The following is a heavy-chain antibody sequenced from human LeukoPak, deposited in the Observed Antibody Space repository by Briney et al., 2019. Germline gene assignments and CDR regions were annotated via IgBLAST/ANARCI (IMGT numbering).Heavy chain of an antibody. CDR1: GGSISNKY. CDR2: IYYSGST. Sequence: PSETLSLTCTVSGGSISNKYWSWIRQPPGKGLEWIGYIYYSGSTNYNPSLKSRVTISVDTSKNQFSLKLRSVTAADTAVYYCARDALLWFGEPRAYYMDVWGKGTTVTVSS. CDR3: ARDALLWFGEPRAYYMDV. V-gene: IGHV4-59*01. J-gene: IGHJ6*03. D-gene: IGHD3-10*01.